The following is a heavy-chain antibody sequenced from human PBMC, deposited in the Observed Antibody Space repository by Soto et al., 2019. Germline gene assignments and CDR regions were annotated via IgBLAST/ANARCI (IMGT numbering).Heavy chain of an antibody. V-gene: IGHV4-30-2*01. Sequence: TRSPTFVSSGSPTGIGGYSWSWIRQPPGKGLEWIGYIYHSGSTYYNPSLKSRVTISVDRSKNQFSLKLSSVTAADTAVYYCARVPDRWGQGTLVTVS. CDR3: ARVPDR. CDR2: IYHSGST. CDR1: GSPTGIGGYS. J-gene: IGHJ5*02. D-gene: IGHD2-2*01.